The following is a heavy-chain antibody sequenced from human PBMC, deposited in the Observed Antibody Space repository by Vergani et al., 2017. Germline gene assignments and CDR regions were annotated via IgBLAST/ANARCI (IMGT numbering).Heavy chain of an antibody. J-gene: IGHJ3*02. CDR1: GGPISSYY. D-gene: IGHD3-22*01. V-gene: IGHV4-59*01. CDR3: ARASGYSPAFDI. CDR2: IYYNGRT. Sequence: QVQLQESGPGLVKPSETLSPTRTVLGGPISSYYWSWIRQPPGKGPEWIVYIYYNGRTNYNPSLKSRVTISVDTSKNQFSLKLSSVTAADTAVYYCARASGYSPAFDIWGQGTMVTVSS.